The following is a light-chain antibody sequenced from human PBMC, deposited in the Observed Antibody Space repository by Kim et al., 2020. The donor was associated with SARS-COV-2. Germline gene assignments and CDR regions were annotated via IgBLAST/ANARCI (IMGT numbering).Light chain of an antibody. CDR3: QHYVTSPYT. V-gene: IGKV3-20*01. J-gene: IGKJ2*01. CDR2: GAS. Sequence: PGERATLSCRASLTVAINFLAWYQQRPGQAPRLLISGASTRATGIPDRFSVSGSGTDFTLTISRLEPEDFAVYYCQHYVTSPYTFGQGTKLEI. CDR1: LTVAINF.